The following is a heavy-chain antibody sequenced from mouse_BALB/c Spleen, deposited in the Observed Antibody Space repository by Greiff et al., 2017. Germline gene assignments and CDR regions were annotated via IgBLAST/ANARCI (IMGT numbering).Heavy chain of an antibody. CDR1: GYSFTGYN. CDR3: TLYGSSPWFAY. D-gene: IGHD1-1*01. CDR2: IDHYYGGT. V-gene: IGHV1-39*01. Sequence: VQLQQSGPELEKPGASVKISCKASGYSFTGYNMNWVKQSNGKSLEWIGNIDHYYGGTNYNEKFKRKATLTVDKSSSTAYMQLSSLTSEDSAVYYCTLYGSSPWFAYWGQGTLVTVSA. J-gene: IGHJ3*01.